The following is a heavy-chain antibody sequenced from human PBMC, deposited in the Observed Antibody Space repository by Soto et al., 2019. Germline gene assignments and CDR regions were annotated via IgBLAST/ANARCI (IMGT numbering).Heavy chain of an antibody. CDR3: SRDSQYYGDYTAFDI. J-gene: IGHJ4*02. CDR2: ISSSSSTI. D-gene: IGHD4-17*01. CDR1: GFTFSSYS. Sequence: GGSLRLSCAASGFTFSSYSMNWVRQAPGKGLEWVSYISSSSSTIYYADSVKGRFTISRDNAKNSLYLQMNSLRAEDTAVYYCSRDSQYYGDYTAFDIWGQGTLVTVSS. V-gene: IGHV3-48*01.